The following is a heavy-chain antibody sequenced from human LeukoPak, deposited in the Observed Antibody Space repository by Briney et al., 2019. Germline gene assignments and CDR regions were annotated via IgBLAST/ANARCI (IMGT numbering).Heavy chain of an antibody. J-gene: IGHJ6*03. CDR3: AKLGGHPLHNYYVGV. CDR1: GFTFSSYA. CDR2: ILDSGYST. D-gene: IGHD3-16*01. V-gene: IGHV3-23*01. Sequence: PAGGSLRLSCAASGFTFSSYAMSWVRQAPGKGLVGVRGILDSGYSTYYANSVKGRFTISRDNSNNTLYLQMNSLRAEDTAVYYCAKLGGHPLHNYYVGVWGKGTTVAVSS.